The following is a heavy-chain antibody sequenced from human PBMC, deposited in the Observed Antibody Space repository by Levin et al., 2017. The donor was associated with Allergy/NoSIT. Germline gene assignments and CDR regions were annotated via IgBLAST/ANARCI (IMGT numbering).Heavy chain of an antibody. J-gene: IGHJ4*02. CDR1: GFTFSNYW. V-gene: IGHV3-7*01. Sequence: GGSLRLSCAASGFTFSNYWMSWVRQAPGKGLEWVANINQHGSEKFYADSVKGRFTTSRDNAKNSLYLQMNSLRAEDTAVYYCASPSRGYGDIDYWGQGTLVTVSS. D-gene: IGHD4-17*01. CDR3: ASPSRGYGDIDY. CDR2: INQHGSEK.